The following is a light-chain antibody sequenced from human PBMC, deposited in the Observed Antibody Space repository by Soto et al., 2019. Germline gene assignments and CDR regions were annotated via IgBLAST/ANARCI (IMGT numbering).Light chain of an antibody. CDR2: GAS. CDR3: QEYNTWPWT. V-gene: IGKV3-15*01. J-gene: IGKJ1*01. CDR1: QYVNSN. Sequence: ETVLTQSPATLSVSPGERATLSCRASQYVNSNLAWYQQKLGQAPRVLIYGASTRATGIPDRFSGSGSGTEFILTISSLQSEDFAVYYCQEYNTWPWTFGQGTKVDIK.